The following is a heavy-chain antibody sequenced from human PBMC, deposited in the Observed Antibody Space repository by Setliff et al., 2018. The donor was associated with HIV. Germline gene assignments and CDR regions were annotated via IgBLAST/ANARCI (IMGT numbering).Heavy chain of an antibody. Sequence: SETLSLTCTVSGGSISTYYWSWIRQPPGKGLEWIGEINHSGSTNYNPSLKSRVTISLATSKNHFSLKLSSVTAADTAVYYCSRDALGYDNSGRFDLWGRGTLVTVSS. CDR3: SRDALGYDNSGRFDL. V-gene: IGHV4-59*12. CDR1: GGSISTYY. J-gene: IGHJ2*01. CDR2: INHSGST. D-gene: IGHD3-22*01.